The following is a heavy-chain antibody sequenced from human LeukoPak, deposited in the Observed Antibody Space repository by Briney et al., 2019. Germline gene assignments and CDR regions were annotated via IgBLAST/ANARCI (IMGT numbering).Heavy chain of an antibody. J-gene: IGHJ4*02. V-gene: IGHV4-39*01. CDR1: GGSISSSYYY. D-gene: IGHD1-26*01. CDR2: VHYSGSA. Sequence: SETLSLTCTVSGGSISSSYYYWGWIRQPPGKGLEWIGSVHYSGSAYYNPSLKSRVTISVDTSKNQFSLKLNSVTAADTAVYYCARPLTHGGSYYDWGQGTLVTVSS. CDR3: ARPLTHGGSYYD.